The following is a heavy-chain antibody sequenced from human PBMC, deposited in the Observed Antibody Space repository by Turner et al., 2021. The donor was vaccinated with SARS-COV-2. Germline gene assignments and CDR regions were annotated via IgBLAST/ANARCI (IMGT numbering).Heavy chain of an antibody. Sequence: QVHLVQSGAEVTRPGASVKVSCQASGYTFTDYYVHWIRQAPGQSLECMGWINPSSGGTDYAQKFQGRVTMTRDTSISTAYMELSRLRSDDTAVYYCARPLSVDDAFDIWGQGTMVTVSS. V-gene: IGHV1-2*02. CDR2: INPSSGGT. CDR1: GYTFTDYY. D-gene: IGHD1-26*01. CDR3: ARPLSVDDAFDI. J-gene: IGHJ3*02.